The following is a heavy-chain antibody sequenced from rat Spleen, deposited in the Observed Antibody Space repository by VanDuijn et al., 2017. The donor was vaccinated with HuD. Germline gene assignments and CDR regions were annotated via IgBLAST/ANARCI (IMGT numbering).Heavy chain of an antibody. V-gene: IGHV5-25*01. CDR3: ARHGIYNNYGWFAY. Sequence: EVQVVESGGGLVQPGRSLKLSCVASGFTFSNYHMAWLRQAPTKGLYWVASISTGGDNPYLLDSLMGRMTISRDNAKITLYLQMDSLRSEDTATYYCARHGIYNNYGWFAYWGQGTLVTVSS. J-gene: IGHJ3*01. D-gene: IGHD1-10*01. CDR1: GFTFSNYH. CDR2: ISTGGDNP.